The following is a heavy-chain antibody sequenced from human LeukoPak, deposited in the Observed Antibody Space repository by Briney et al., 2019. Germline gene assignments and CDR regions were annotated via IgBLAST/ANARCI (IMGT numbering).Heavy chain of an antibody. CDR2: INHSGST. Sequence: SETLSLTCTVSGDSISTYYWSWIRQPAGKGLEWIGEINHSGSTNYNPSLKSRVTISVDTSKNQFSLKLSSVTAADTAVYYCASGQENWFDPWGQGTLVTVSS. CDR1: GDSISTYY. CDR3: ASGQENWFDP. J-gene: IGHJ5*02. V-gene: IGHV4-34*01.